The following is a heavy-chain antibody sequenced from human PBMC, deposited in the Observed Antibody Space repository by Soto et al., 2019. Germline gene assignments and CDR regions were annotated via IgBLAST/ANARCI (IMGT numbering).Heavy chain of an antibody. J-gene: IGHJ4*02. CDR2: INGGGGAT. D-gene: IGHD2-15*01. V-gene: IGHV3-23*01. Sequence: EVQLLESGGALVQPGGSLRLSCAASGFTFSTYVMTWVRQAPGEGLEWVSTINGGGGATYDADSVKGRFPISRDNSKNTLYLQMDSLRAEDTAVYYCATRYCSGSGCYFDYWGQGTLVAVSS. CDR3: ATRYCSGSGCYFDY. CDR1: GFTFSTYV.